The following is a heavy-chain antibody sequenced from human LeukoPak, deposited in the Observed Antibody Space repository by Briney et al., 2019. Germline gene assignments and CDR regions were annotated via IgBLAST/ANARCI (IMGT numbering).Heavy chain of an antibody. CDR2: IIPIFGTA. Sequence: SVKVSCKASGGTFSSYAISWVRRAPGQGLEWMGGIIPIFGTANYAQKFQGRVTITTDESTSTAYMELSSLRSEDTAVYYCAKGSSWYEYYYYYMDVWGKGTTVTVSS. J-gene: IGHJ6*03. V-gene: IGHV1-69*05. CDR1: GGTFSSYA. CDR3: AKGSSWYEYYYYYMDV. D-gene: IGHD6-13*01.